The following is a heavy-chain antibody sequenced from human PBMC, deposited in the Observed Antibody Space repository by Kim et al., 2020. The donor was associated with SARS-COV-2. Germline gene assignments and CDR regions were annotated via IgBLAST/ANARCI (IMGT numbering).Heavy chain of an antibody. D-gene: IGHD6-19*01. CDR3: AREGPAVAGIADYYGMDV. J-gene: IGHJ6*02. V-gene: IGHV3-30*07. Sequence: KGRFTISRDQSKNTLYLQMNSRRDEDTAVYYCAREGPAVAGIADYYGMDVWGQGTTVTVSS.